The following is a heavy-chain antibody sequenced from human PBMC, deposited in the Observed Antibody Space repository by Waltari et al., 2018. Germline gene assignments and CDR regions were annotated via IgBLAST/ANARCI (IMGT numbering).Heavy chain of an antibody. Sequence: QVQLVESGGGVVQPGRSLRLSCAASGFTFSSYGMHWVRQATGKGLEWVAVIWYDGSNKYYAASVKGRFTISRDNSKNTLYLQMNSLRAEDTAVYYCAREHFTNGVCYTANDAFDIWGQGTMVTVSS. D-gene: IGHD2-8*01. V-gene: IGHV3-33*01. J-gene: IGHJ3*02. CDR3: AREHFTNGVCYTANDAFDI. CDR2: IWYDGSNK. CDR1: GFTFSSYG.